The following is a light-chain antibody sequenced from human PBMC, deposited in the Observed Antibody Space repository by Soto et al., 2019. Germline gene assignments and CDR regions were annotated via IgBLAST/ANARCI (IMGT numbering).Light chain of an antibody. J-gene: IGLJ3*02. CDR1: SSDVGAYNY. CDR3: SSYTSSSTPGV. V-gene: IGLV2-14*01. CDR2: DVS. Sequence: QSALTQPASVSGSPGHSITISCTGTSSDVGAYNYVSWYQQHPGKAPKLMIYDVSNRPSGVSNRCSGSKSGNTASPTISGLQAEDEADYYCSSYTSSSTPGVFGGGTQLAVL.